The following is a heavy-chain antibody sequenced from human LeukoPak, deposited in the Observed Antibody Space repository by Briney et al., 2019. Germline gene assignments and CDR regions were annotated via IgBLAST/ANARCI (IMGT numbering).Heavy chain of an antibody. CDR2: ISSSSSTI. Sequence: GGSLRLSCAASGFTFSSYSMNWVRQAPGKGLEWVSYISSSSSTIYYADSVKGRFTISRDNAKNSLYLQMNSLRAEDTAVYYCAREDIVATDAFDIWGQGTMVTVSS. V-gene: IGHV3-48*01. CDR1: GFTFSSYS. D-gene: IGHD5-12*01. CDR3: AREDIVATDAFDI. J-gene: IGHJ3*02.